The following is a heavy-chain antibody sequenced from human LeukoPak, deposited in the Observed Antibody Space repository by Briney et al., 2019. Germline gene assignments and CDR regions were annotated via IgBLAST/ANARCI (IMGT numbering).Heavy chain of an antibody. D-gene: IGHD1-7*01. CDR2: ITSSSSYI. CDR3: ASGRNVGITGTTGAFDI. Sequence: GGSLRLSCAASGFTFSSYSMNWVGQAPGKGLEWVSSITSSSSYIYYADSVKGRFTISRDNAKNSLYLQMNSLGDEDTAVYYCASGRNVGITGTTGAFDIWGQGTMVTVSS. J-gene: IGHJ3*02. V-gene: IGHV3-21*01. CDR1: GFTFSSYS.